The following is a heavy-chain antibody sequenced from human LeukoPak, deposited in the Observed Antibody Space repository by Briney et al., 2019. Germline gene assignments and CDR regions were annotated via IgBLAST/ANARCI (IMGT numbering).Heavy chain of an antibody. CDR3: VRASVDTGGAFDV. D-gene: IGHD2-8*02. Sequence: PSETLSLTCTVSGVSICKDYWAWLRQPPGKGLVWIVYVTHSDFNKANGDITNYNPSLESRVTTSRDTPKNQFSLKLSSMTAAGTAIYYCVRASVDTGGAFDVWGQGTVVTVSS. CDR1: GVSICKDY. J-gene: IGHJ3*01. CDR2: VTHSDFNKANGDIT. V-gene: IGHV4-59*01.